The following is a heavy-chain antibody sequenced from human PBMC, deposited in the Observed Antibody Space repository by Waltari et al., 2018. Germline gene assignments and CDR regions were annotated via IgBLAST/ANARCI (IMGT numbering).Heavy chain of an antibody. J-gene: IGHJ3*02. CDR3: ATALGDNISASRAFEI. Sequence: EVQLLQSGAELVKPGTTVKISCKVSGYSFSDYYIHWVQQAPGKGLQWMGFIDPEDGETIYADNFRDTITLTADTSTNTAYLELNNVSSQDTAVFYCATALGDNISASRAFEIWGQGTMITVAS. V-gene: IGHV1-69-2*01. CDR2: IDPEDGET. D-gene: IGHD1-20*01. CDR1: GYSFSDYY.